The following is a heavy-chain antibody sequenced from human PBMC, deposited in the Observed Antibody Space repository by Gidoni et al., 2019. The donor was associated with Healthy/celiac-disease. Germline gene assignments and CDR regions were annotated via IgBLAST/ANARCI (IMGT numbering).Heavy chain of an antibody. CDR1: GFTFSRHA. D-gene: IGHD3-3*01. CDR2: ISGSGGST. V-gene: IGHV3-23*01. CDR3: AKLTDDFWSGPNYYYYMDV. J-gene: IGHJ6*03. Sequence: EVQLLESGGGLVQPGGSLRLSCAASGFTFSRHAMGWVRQAPGKGLEWVSAISGSGGSTYYADSVKGRFTISRDNSKNTLYLQMNSLRAEDTAVYYCAKLTDDFWSGPNYYYYMDVWGKGTTVTVSS.